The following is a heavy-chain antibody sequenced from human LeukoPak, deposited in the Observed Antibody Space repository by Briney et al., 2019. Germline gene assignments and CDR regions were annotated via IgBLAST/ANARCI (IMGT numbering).Heavy chain of an antibody. Sequence: ASVKVSCKASGGTFSSYAISWVRQAPGQGLEWMGRIIPILGIANYAQKFQGRVTITADKSTSTAYMELSSLRSEDTAVYYCARVGGDSGVVVIEDYWGQGTLVTVSS. J-gene: IGHJ4*02. CDR2: IIPILGIA. D-gene: IGHD2-21*01. CDR1: GGTFSSYA. CDR3: ARVGGDSGVVVIEDY. V-gene: IGHV1-69*04.